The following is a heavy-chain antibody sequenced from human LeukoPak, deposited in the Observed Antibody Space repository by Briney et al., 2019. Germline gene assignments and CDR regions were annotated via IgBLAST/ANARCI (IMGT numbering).Heavy chain of an antibody. D-gene: IGHD1-26*01. Sequence: GGSLRLSCAASGFTFSTYAMTWVRQAPGKGLEWVSGISTSGDRTYYADSVKGRFTISRDNSKNTLYLQMDSLRAEDTAEYYCARSAVGTSCCTAVDYWGQGTLVTVSS. CDR3: ARSAVGTSCCTAVDY. CDR1: GFTFSTYA. CDR2: ISTSGDRT. V-gene: IGHV3-23*01. J-gene: IGHJ4*02.